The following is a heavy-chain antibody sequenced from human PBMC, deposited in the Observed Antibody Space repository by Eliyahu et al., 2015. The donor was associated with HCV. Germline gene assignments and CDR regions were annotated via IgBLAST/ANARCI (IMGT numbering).Heavy chain of an antibody. CDR1: GGTFSSQA. CDR2: IIPIFGTA. Sequence: QVQLVQSGAEVKKPGSSVKVSCKASGGTFSSQAXNWVRQAPGQGLEWMGGIIPIFGTAKYAQKFQGRVTITADESTSTAYMEVSGLRSEDTAVYYCTRASSEHTIVGATGGLFDYWGQGTLVTVSS. CDR3: TRASSEHTIVGATGGLFDY. J-gene: IGHJ4*02. V-gene: IGHV1-69*01. D-gene: IGHD1-26*01.